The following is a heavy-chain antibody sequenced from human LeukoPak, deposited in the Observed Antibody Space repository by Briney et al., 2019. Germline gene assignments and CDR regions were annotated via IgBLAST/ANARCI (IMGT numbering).Heavy chain of an antibody. CDR2: IKQDGSEK. Sequence: GGSLRLSCAASGFTLSGYWMSWVRQAPRKGLEWVANIKQDGSEKYYVDSVKGRFTISRDNAKNSLYLQMNSLRAEDTAVYYCARDKGDYDTSGSLFVFGGQGTLVTVSS. V-gene: IGHV3-7*03. D-gene: IGHD3-22*01. CDR1: GFTLSGYW. CDR3: ARDKGDYDTSGSLFVF. J-gene: IGHJ4*02.